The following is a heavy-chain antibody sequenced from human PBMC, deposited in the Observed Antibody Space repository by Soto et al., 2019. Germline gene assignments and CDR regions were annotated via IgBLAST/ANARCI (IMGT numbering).Heavy chain of an antibody. D-gene: IGHD3-22*01. CDR2: ISGSGGST. CDR3: ARDFPYYDSSGYSLPDD. Sequence: GGSLGLPCAASGFTFTIYAICCGRQAAGEGREWVSAISGSGGSTYYAGSVKGRFTISRDNSKNTLYLQMNSLRAEDTAVYYCARDFPYYDSSGYSLPDDSGQGTLVTVSS. V-gene: IGHV3-23*01. CDR1: GFTFTIYA. J-gene: IGHJ4*02.